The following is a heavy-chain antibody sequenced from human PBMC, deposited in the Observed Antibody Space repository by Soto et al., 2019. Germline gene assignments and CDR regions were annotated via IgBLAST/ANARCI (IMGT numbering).Heavy chain of an antibody. V-gene: IGHV4-59*01. CDR2: VYYLGST. Sequence: SETLSLTCTVSGGSMSEYFWSWIRQSPGKGLEWIGYVYYLGSTDYNPSLKSRVTISVDTSKRQFSLKLSSVTVADTAVYYCARDGYDGSGSPYPAYWGPGALVTVS. D-gene: IGHD3-10*01. CDR3: ARDGYDGSGSPYPAY. J-gene: IGHJ4*02. CDR1: GGSMSEYF.